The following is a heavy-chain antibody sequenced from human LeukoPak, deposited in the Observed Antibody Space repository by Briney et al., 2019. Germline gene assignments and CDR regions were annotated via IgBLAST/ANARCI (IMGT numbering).Heavy chain of an antibody. D-gene: IGHD6-13*01. J-gene: IGHJ6*03. Sequence: SVKVSCKASGGTFSYYALSWVRQAPGQGLEWMGGIIPIFGTADYAQKFQGRVTITADESTSTAYMELSSLRSEDTAVYYCARGIAAAGTDGYYYYYMDVWGKGTTVTISS. CDR3: ARGIAAAGTDGYYYYYMDV. CDR2: IIPIFGTA. CDR1: GGTFSYYA. V-gene: IGHV1-69*13.